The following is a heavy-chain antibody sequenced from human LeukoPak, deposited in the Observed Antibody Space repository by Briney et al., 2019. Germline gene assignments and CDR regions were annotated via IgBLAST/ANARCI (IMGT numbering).Heavy chain of an antibody. CDR3: ASMVRGVRTFDY. V-gene: IGHV4-34*01. J-gene: IGHJ4*02. Sequence: SETLSLTCAVYGGSFSGYYWSWIRQPPGKGLEWIGEINHSGSTNYNPSLKSRVTISVDTSKNQFSLKLSSVTAADTAVYYCASMVRGVRTFDYWGQGTLVTVSS. CDR2: INHSGST. D-gene: IGHD3-10*01. CDR1: GGSFSGYY.